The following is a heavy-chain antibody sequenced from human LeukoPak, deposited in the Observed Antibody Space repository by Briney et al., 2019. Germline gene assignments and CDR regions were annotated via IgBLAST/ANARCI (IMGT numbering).Heavy chain of an antibody. CDR3: ARGQVGATGYFDY. V-gene: IGHV4-59*01. J-gene: IGHJ4*02. Sequence: SETLSLTCTVSGGSLNSDYWTWIRRPPGKGLEYIGYIHYTGSTYYNPSLKSRVIISVDTSKNQFSLKVSSVTAADTAVYYCARGQVGATGYFDYWGQGTLVTVSS. CDR1: GGSLNSDY. D-gene: IGHD1-26*01. CDR2: IHYTGST.